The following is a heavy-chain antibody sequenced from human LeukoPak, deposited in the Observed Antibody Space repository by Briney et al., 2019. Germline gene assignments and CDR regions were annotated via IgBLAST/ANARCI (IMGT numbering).Heavy chain of an antibody. Sequence: PSETLSLTRTISGRSISSCCYYWSWIRQHPGKGREGIGYIYYSGSTYYNPSLKSRVTISVDTSTTPFSLKLRSVTAADTAVYYCARQGSSTWNYYYSGMDVWGQGTTVTVSS. CDR1: GRSISSCCYY. CDR2: IYYSGST. CDR3: ARQGSSTWNYYYSGMDV. V-gene: IGHV4-31*03. D-gene: IGHD6-6*01. J-gene: IGHJ6*02.